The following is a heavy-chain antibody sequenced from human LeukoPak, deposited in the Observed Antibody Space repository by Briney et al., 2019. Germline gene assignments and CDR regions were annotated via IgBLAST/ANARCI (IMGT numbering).Heavy chain of an antibody. J-gene: IGHJ6*03. Sequence: ASVKVSCKASGYTFTGYHMHLVRQAPGQGLEWMGWINPNSGGTNYAQKFQGRVTMTRDTSISTAYMELSRLRSGDTAGYYCARGGGTYYDFWSGPVCDYMDVWGKGTTVTVSS. D-gene: IGHD3-3*01. CDR2: INPNSGGT. CDR3: ARGGGTYYDFWSGPVCDYMDV. V-gene: IGHV1-2*02. CDR1: GYTFTGYH.